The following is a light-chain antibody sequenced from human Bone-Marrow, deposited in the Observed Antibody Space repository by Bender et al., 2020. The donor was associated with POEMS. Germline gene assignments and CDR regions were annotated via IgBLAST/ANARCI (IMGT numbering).Light chain of an antibody. CDR2: DSD. J-gene: IGLJ3*02. CDR3: GTWDSSLSAGV. CDR1: SSNIGKNY. V-gene: IGLV1-51*01. Sequence: QSVLTQPPSVSAAPGQKVTISCSGSSSNIGKNYVSWYQQLPGTAPKLLIYDSDKRPSGIPDRFSGSRSGTSATLGITGLQTGDEADYYCGTWDSSLSAGVFGGGTTLTVL.